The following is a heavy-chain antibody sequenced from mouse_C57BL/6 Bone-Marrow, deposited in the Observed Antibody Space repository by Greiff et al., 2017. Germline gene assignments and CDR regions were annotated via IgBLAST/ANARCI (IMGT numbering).Heavy chain of an antibody. CDR1: GYTFTSYG. Sequence: QVQLKESGPELARPGASVKLSCKASGYTFTSYGISWVKQSTGQGLEWIGEINPRSGNTYYNEKFKGKATMTAAKSSSTAYMELRSLTSEDSAVYVGARCYYDSSYDWYFDVWGTGTTITVTS. V-gene: IGHV1-81*01. J-gene: IGHJ1*03. CDR3: ARCYYDSSYDWYFDV. CDR2: INPRSGNT. D-gene: IGHD1-1*01.